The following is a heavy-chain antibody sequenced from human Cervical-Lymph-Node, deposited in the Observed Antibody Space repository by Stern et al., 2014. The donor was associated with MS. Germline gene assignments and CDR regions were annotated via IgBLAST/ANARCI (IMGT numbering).Heavy chain of an antibody. Sequence: VQLVQSGAEVKKSGASVKVSCKASGYTFTNHFMHWVRQAPGQGLEWMGVINPSGGGATYAQRFHGRITMTRDTSTSTVSMDLSSLRPEDTAVYYCAPDGGLAAAVTMGLAENFQYWGQGTLVTVSS. V-gene: IGHV1-46*03. CDR2: INPSGGGA. CDR3: APDGGLAAAVTMGLAENFQY. D-gene: IGHD6-13*01. J-gene: IGHJ1*01. CDR1: GYTFTNHF.